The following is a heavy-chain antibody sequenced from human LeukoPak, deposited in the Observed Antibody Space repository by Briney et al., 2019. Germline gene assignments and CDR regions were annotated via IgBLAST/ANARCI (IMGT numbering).Heavy chain of an antibody. CDR1: GFTFDDYA. V-gene: IGHV3-9*01. CDR3: AKAPGEYYGSGTLGAFDI. J-gene: IGHJ3*02. Sequence: GRSLRLSCAASGFTFDDYAKHWVRQAPGKGLEWVSGISWNSGSIGYADSVKGRFTISRDNAKNSLYLQMNSLRAEDTALYYCAKAPGEYYGSGTLGAFDIWGQGTMVTVSS. CDR2: ISWNSGSI. D-gene: IGHD3-10*01.